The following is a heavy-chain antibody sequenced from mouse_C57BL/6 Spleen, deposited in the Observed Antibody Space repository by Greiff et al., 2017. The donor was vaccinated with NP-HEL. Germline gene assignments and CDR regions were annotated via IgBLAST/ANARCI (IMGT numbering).Heavy chain of an antibody. J-gene: IGHJ3*01. CDR1: GYTFTSYW. V-gene: IGHV1-55*01. D-gene: IGHD3-2*02. CDR3: ARGEAAQATGAY. Sequence: QVQLKQPGAELVKPGASVKMSCKASGYTFTSYWITWVKQRPGQGLEWIGDIYPGSGSTNYNEKFKSKATLTVDTSSSTAYMQLSSLTSEDSAVYYCARGEAAQATGAYWGQGTLVTVSA. CDR2: IYPGSGST.